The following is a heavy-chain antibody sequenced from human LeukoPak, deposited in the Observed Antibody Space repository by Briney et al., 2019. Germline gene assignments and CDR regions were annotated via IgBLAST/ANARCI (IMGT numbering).Heavy chain of an antibody. CDR1: GFTFSSCG. CDR3: ARDLYPYDSSGYPGY. Sequence: GGSLRLSCAASGFTFSSCGMHWVRQAPGKGLEWVAVISYDGSNVYYADSVKGRFTISRDNSKNTLFLQMNSLRPEDTAVYYCARDLYPYDSSGYPGYWGQGTLVTVSS. J-gene: IGHJ4*02. V-gene: IGHV3-30*03. CDR2: ISYDGSNV. D-gene: IGHD3-22*01.